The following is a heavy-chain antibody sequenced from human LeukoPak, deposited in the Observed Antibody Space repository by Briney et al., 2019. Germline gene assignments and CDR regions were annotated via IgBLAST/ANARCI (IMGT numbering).Heavy chain of an antibody. J-gene: IGHJ4*02. CDR2: ISAYNGNT. V-gene: IGHV1-18*01. Sequence: ASVKVSCKASGYTFTSYGISWVRQAPGQGLEWMGWISAYNGNTNYAQKLQGRVTMTTDTCTSTAYMELRSLRSDDTAVYYCARDGGAQWEPPHFDYWGQGTLVTVSS. D-gene: IGHD1-26*01. CDR3: ARDGGAQWEPPHFDY. CDR1: GYTFTSYG.